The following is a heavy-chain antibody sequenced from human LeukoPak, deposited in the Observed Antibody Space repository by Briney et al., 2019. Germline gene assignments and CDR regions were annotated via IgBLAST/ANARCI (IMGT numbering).Heavy chain of an antibody. Sequence: GGSLRLSCAASGFTFSSYGMHWVRQAPGKGLEGVAVIWYDGSNKYYADSVKGRFTISRDNSKNTLYLQMNSLRAEDTAVYYCAKGSTSCLDWGQGTLVTVSS. CDR1: GFTFSSYG. V-gene: IGHV3-33*06. J-gene: IGHJ4*02. CDR2: IWYDGSNK. CDR3: AKGSTSCLD. D-gene: IGHD2-2*01.